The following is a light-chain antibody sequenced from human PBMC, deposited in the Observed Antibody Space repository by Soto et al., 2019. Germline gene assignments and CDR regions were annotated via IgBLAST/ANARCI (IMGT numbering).Light chain of an antibody. J-gene: IGLJ1*01. CDR3: SSYAGSNNLGV. Sequence: QSVLTQPPSASGSPGQSVTISCTGTSSDVGGYNYVSWYQQHPGKAPKLMIYEVSKRPSGVPDRFSGSKSGNTASLTVSGRRAEDEADYYCSSYAGSNNLGVFGTGTKLTVL. V-gene: IGLV2-8*01. CDR1: SSDVGGYNY. CDR2: EVS.